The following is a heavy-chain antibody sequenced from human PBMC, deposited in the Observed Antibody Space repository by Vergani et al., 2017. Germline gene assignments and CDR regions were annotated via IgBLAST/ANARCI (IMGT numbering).Heavy chain of an antibody. CDR1: GFTFSSYD. CDR2: IGTAGDT. V-gene: IGHV3-13*01. J-gene: IGHJ2*01. Sequence: VQLVESGGGLVQPGGSLRLSCAASGFTFSSYDMHWVRQATGKGLDWVSAIGTAGDTYYPGSVKGRFTISRKNAKNSLYLQMNSLRAGDTAVYYCARGSSFLGGNSAWYFDVWGRGALVTVYS. CDR3: ARGSSFLGGNSAWYFDV. D-gene: IGHD4-23*01.